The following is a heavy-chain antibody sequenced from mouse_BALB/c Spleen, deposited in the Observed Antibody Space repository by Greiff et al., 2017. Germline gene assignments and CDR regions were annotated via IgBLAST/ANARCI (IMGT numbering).Heavy chain of an antibody. J-gene: IGHJ3*01. Sequence: EVKLMESGGGLVKPGGSLKLSCAASGFTFSSYAMSWVRQTPEKRLEWVATISSGGSYTYYPDSVKGRFTISRDNAKNTLYMQMSSLRSEDTAMYYCARADGNYEGFAYWGQGTLVTVSA. D-gene: IGHD2-1*01. V-gene: IGHV5-9-3*01. CDR2: ISSGGSYT. CDR3: ARADGNYEGFAY. CDR1: GFTFSSYA.